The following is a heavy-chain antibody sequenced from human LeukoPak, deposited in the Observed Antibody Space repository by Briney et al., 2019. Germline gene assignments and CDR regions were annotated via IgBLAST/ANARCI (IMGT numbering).Heavy chain of an antibody. CDR2: ILPYSGNT. CDR1: GYTFSTYG. D-gene: IGHD3-16*01. V-gene: IGHV1-18*01. J-gene: IGHJ6*02. CDR3: AKDRRGSRNSLDV. Sequence: ASVKVSCKASGYTFSTYGISWVRQAPGQGLEWMGWILPYSGNTNYAQKLQGRASVTTDTSTTTAYMELRSLTSDDTAVYYCAKDRRGSRNSLDVWGQGTTITVSS.